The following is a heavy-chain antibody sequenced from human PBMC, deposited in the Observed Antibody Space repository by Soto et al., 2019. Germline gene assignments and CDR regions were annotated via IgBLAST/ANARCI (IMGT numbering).Heavy chain of an antibody. CDR2: TSYDGNNK. D-gene: IGHD3-16*01. CDR3: ARWGTTGGFDL. CDR1: GFRFKSFV. Sequence: QVQLVESGGGVVQPGTSLRLSCAASGFRFKSFVMHWVRQAPGKGLEWVAFTSYDGNNKDYGDSVKGRFTVSRDNSQNTLPLQMDFLRPEDTALYYCARWGTTGGFDLWGQGPLVSVSS. J-gene: IGHJ4*02. V-gene: IGHV3-30*19.